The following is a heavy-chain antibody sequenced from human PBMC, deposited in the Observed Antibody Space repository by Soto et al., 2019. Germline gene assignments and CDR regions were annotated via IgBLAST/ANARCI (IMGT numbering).Heavy chain of an antibody. CDR3: AREGGFQGGPPVYYYYGMDV. CDR2: IYYSGST. D-gene: IGHD3-10*01. Sequence: SETLSLTCTVSGGSISSYYWSWIRQPPGKGLEWIGYIYYSGSTNYNPSLKSRVTISVDTSKNQFSLKLSSVTAADTAVYYCAREGGFQGGPPVYYYYGMDVWGQGTTVTVSS. V-gene: IGHV4-59*01. J-gene: IGHJ6*02. CDR1: GGSISSYY.